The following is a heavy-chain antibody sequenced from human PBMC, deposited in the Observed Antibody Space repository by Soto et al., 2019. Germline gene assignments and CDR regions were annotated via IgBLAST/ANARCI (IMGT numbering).Heavy chain of an antibody. CDR2: VYYGGRS. CDR3: ARDRDFCSNGGCYKGGNWFDP. Sequence: SETLSLTCTVSSAPVSSTTYTWGWIRQPPGKGLEWVARVYYGGRSYYNPSLNSRVTISVATSKNQFSLKMSSVTAADTAVYYCARDRDFCSNGGCYKGGNWFDPWGQGTLVTVSS. J-gene: IGHJ5*02. CDR1: SAPVSSTTYT. D-gene: IGHD2-8*01. V-gene: IGHV4-39*07.